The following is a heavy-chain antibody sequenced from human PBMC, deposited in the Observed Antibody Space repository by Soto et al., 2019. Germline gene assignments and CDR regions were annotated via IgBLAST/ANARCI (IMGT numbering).Heavy chain of an antibody. V-gene: IGHV1-46*01. Sequence: ASVKVYCKASGYTFTSYYMHWVGPPLGQGLEWMGILTPSGGSPSYAQKSQGRVTMTRDPSTSTVYMELSSLRSEDTAVYYCARDPRAGNFAYWGQGTLVTVSS. CDR3: ARDPRAGNFAY. CDR1: GYTFTSYY. J-gene: IGHJ4*02. CDR2: LTPSGGSP.